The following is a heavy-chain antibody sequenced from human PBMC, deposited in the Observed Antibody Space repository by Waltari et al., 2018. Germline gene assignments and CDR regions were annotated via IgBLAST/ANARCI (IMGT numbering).Heavy chain of an antibody. Sequence: QVQLQQWGAGLLKPSETLSLTCAVYGGSFSGYYWSWIRQPPGKGLEWIGEINHSGSTNYNPSRKSRVTISVDTSKNQFSLKLSSVTAADTAVYYCARRRYSSSINWFDPWGQGTLVTVSS. D-gene: IGHD6-6*01. CDR2: INHSGST. CDR1: GGSFSGYY. CDR3: ARRRYSSSINWFDP. V-gene: IGHV4-34*01. J-gene: IGHJ5*02.